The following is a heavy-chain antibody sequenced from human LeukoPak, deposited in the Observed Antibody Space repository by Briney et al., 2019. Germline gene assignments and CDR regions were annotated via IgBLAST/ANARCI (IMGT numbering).Heavy chain of an antibody. CDR3: ARLYGTFLEWSPYFDY. Sequence: GGSLRLSCAASGFTFSSYDMSWVRQAPGKGLEWVSVIYSGGSTYYADSVKGRFTISRHNSKNTLYLQMNSLRAEDTAVYYCARLYGTFLEWSPYFDYWGQGTLVTVTS. V-gene: IGHV3-53*04. CDR2: IYSGGST. D-gene: IGHD3-3*02. J-gene: IGHJ4*02. CDR1: GFTFSSYD.